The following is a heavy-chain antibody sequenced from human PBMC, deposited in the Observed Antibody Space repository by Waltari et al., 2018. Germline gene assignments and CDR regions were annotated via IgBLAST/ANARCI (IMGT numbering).Heavy chain of an antibody. V-gene: IGHV3-23*01. CDR3: AKDRVAAAPWVGY. CDR1: GLSLRRYT. J-gene: IGHJ4*02. CDR2: ISGSGGST. Sequence: EVQLFESGVGLVQTGGSLRLCLSASGLSLRRYTIEWVLRAPGKGLEWVSAISGSGGSTYYADSVKGRFTISRDNSKNTLYLQMNSLRAEDTAVYYCAKDRVAAAPWVGYWGQGTLVTVST. D-gene: IGHD6-13*01.